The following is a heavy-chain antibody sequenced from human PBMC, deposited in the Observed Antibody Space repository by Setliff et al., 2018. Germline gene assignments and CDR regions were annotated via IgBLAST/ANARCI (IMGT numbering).Heavy chain of an antibody. CDR3: ARVSGFLYVDV. V-gene: IGHV4-61*09. J-gene: IGHJ6*04. Sequence: SETLSLTCTVSDDSISSRTYYWSWIRQPAGKGLEWIGHIYTSRSTVYNPSLQSRVTISVDTSKNQFSLSLSSVTAADTAVYYCARVSGFLYVDVWGKGTTVTVSS. CDR1: DDSISSRTYY. D-gene: IGHD2-2*02. CDR2: IYTSRST.